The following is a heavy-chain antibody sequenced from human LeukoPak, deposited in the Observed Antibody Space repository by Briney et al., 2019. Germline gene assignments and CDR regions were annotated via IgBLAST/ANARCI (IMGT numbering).Heavy chain of an antibody. CDR2: ICGSGGST. J-gene: IGHJ3*02. CDR1: GFTFSSYA. V-gene: IGHV3-23*01. CDR3: AKAIAVTRNAFDI. Sequence: GGSLRLSCAASGFTFSSYAMSWVRQAPGKGLEWVSAICGSGGSTYYADSVKGRFTISRDNSKNTLYLQMNSLRAEDTAVYYCAKAIAVTRNAFDIWGQGTMVTVSS. D-gene: IGHD4-23*01.